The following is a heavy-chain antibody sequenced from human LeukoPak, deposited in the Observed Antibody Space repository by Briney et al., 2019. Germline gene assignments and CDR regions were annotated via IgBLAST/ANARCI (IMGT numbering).Heavy chain of an antibody. CDR2: INWNGGST. V-gene: IGHV3-20*04. CDR3: AREDYSSSWYYFDY. D-gene: IGHD6-13*01. CDR1: GFTFDDYG. J-gene: IGHJ4*02. Sequence: GGSLRLSCAASGFTFDDYGMSWVRHAPGKGLEWVSGINWNGGSTGYADSVKGRFTISRDNAKNSLYLQMNSLRAEDTAVYYCAREDYSSSWYYFDYWGQGTLVTVSS.